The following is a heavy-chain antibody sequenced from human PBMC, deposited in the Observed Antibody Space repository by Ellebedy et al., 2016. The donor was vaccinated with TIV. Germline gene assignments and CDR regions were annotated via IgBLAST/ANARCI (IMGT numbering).Heavy chain of an antibody. D-gene: IGHD6-13*01. V-gene: IGHV3-72*01. J-gene: IGHJ2*01. Sequence: GESLKISCAASGFTFSDHYMDWVRQAPGKGLELVGRTRNKAKGYTTDYVASVKGRFTISRDDSKNSLYLQMNSLKTEDTAVYYCARVWYPSGTYWYFDLWGRGTLVTVSS. CDR1: GFTFSDHY. CDR3: ARVWYPSGTYWYFDL. CDR2: TRNKAKGYTT.